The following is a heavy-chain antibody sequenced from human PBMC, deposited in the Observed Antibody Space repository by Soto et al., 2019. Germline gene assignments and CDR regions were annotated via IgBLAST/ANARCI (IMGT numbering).Heavy chain of an antibody. CDR1: GCSISSYY. D-gene: IGHD1-26*01. J-gene: IGHJ6*02. V-gene: IGHV4-59*01. CDR2: IYYSGST. CDR3: ARERVGALGYYGMDV. Sequence: SGTLSLTFTVSGCSISSYYWSWIRQRPGKGLEWIGYIYYSGSTNYNPSLKSRVTISVDTSKNQFSLKLSSVTAADTAVYYCARERVGALGYYGMDVWGQGTTVTVSS.